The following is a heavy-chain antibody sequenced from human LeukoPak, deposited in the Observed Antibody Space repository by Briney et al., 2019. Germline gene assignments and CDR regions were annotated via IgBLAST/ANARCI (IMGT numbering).Heavy chain of an antibody. CDR1: GGTFSNYA. CDR2: IIPIFGTA. V-gene: IGHV1-69*05. D-gene: IGHD3-16*01. J-gene: IGHJ4*02. Sequence: SVKVSCKASGGTFSNYAISWVRQAPGQGLEWMGGIIPIFGTANYAQKFQGRVTMTRDMSTSTVYMELSSLRSEDTAVYYCARDFGNDYVFSYWGQGTLVTVSS. CDR3: ARDFGNDYVFSY.